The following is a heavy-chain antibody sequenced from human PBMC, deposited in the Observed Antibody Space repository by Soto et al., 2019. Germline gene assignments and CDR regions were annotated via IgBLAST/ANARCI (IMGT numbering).Heavy chain of an antibody. CDR2: INHSGST. CDR3: ARANRPITMTYLNWFDP. CDR1: GGSFSGYY. Sequence: SETLSLTCAVYGGSFSGYYWSWIRQPPGKGLEWIGEINHSGSTNYNPSLKSRVTISVDTSKNQFSLKLSSVTAADTAVYYCARANRPITMTYLNWFDPWGQGTLVTVSS. V-gene: IGHV4-34*01. J-gene: IGHJ5*02. D-gene: IGHD3-22*01.